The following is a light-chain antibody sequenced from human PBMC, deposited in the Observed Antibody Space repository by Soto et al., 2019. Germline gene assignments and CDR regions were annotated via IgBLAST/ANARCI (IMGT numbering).Light chain of an antibody. J-gene: IGKJ5*01. CDR2: AAS. V-gene: IGKV1-39*01. CDR1: QSISSY. Sequence: IPLTQSPSSLSASEGDRDTIACRASQSISSYLNWYQQKPGKAPEPLIYAASSLQRAVPSRVSGSGTGTDITLTISSLQPEDFATYYCHQSYRTPPITFGQGTRLEIK. CDR3: HQSYRTPPIT.